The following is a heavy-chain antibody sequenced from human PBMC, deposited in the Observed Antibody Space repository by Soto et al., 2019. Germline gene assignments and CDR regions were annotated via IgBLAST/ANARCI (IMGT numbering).Heavy chain of an antibody. J-gene: IGHJ6*02. Sequence: QITLKESGPTLVKPTQTLTLTCTFSGFSLSTSGVGVGWIRQPPGQSLEWLALIYWDDDKRYSPSLKSRLTITKDTSKNQVVLTMTNMDPVDTATYYCAHMKGGSYGSGSFPLHYYYGMDVWGQGTTVTVSS. D-gene: IGHD3-10*01. CDR1: GFSLSTSGVG. CDR3: AHMKGGSYGSGSFPLHYYYGMDV. CDR2: IYWDDDK. V-gene: IGHV2-5*02.